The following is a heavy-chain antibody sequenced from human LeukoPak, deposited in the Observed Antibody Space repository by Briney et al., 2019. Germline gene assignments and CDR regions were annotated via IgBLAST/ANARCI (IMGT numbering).Heavy chain of an antibody. J-gene: IGHJ6*02. Sequence: GGSLRLSCAASGFPFSSYSMNWVRQAPGKGLEWVSYISSSSSTIYYADSVKGRFTISRENAKNSLYLKMNSLRAEDRAVYNFAREGGVVPAAISYYYGMDVWAQGPPVTVS. CDR2: ISSSSSTI. D-gene: IGHD2-2*02. CDR3: AREGGVVPAAISYYYGMDV. CDR1: GFPFSSYS. V-gene: IGHV3-48*04.